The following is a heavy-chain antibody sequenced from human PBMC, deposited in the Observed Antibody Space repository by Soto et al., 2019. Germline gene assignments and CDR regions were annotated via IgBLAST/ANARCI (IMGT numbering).Heavy chain of an antibody. J-gene: IGHJ4*02. V-gene: IGHV3-15*07. D-gene: IGHD5-18*01. CDR2: IKSKTDGGTT. CDR3: TTWIQVGRPSRFDY. CDR1: GFTFSNAW. Sequence: GGSLRLSCAASGFTFSNAWMNWVRQAPGKGLEWVGRIKSKTDGGTTDYAAPVKGRFTISRDDSKNTLYLQMNSLKTEDTGVYYCTTWIQVGRPSRFDYWGQGTLVTVSS.